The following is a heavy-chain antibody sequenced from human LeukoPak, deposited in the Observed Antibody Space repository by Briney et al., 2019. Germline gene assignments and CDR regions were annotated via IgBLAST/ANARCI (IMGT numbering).Heavy chain of an antibody. CDR2: ISGSGGST. Sequence: PGGSLRLSCAASGFTFSSYAMSWVRQAPGKGLEWVSNISGSGGSTYYADSVKGLFTISRDNSKNTLYLQMNSLRGDDTAVYYCAKVGNYYGSGSYSDYWGQGTLVTVSS. V-gene: IGHV3-23*01. J-gene: IGHJ4*02. CDR3: AKVGNYYGSGSYSDY. CDR1: GFTFSSYA. D-gene: IGHD3-10*01.